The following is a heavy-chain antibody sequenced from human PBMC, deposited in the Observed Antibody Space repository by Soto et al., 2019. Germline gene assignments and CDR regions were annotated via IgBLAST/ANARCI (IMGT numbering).Heavy chain of an antibody. Sequence: ASVKVSCKTSGYTFVTYYISWLRQAPGQGIEWMGWISPHNGKTSYIEDLQGRVTLTADTSTSTAYMELRNLRSDDTAVYFCARDSSHYFDYWGQGTLVTVSS. D-gene: IGHD6-19*01. CDR3: ARDSSHYFDY. J-gene: IGHJ4*02. CDR2: ISPHNGKT. CDR1: GYTFVTYY. V-gene: IGHV1-18*01.